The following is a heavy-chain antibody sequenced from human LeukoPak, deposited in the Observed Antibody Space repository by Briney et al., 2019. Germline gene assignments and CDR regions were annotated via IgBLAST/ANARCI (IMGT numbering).Heavy chain of an antibody. CDR3: ARGPYYYDSSGEEIPFDY. CDR2: ITSSSIYI. V-gene: IGHV3-21*01. CDR1: GFTFSNYN. J-gene: IGHJ4*02. Sequence: GGSLRLSCAASGFTFSNYNMNWVRQTPGKGLEWVSSITSSSIYIYYADSVKGRFTISRDNAKNSLSLQMNSLRAEDTAVYYCARGPYYYDSSGEEIPFDYWGQGTLVTVSS. D-gene: IGHD3-22*01.